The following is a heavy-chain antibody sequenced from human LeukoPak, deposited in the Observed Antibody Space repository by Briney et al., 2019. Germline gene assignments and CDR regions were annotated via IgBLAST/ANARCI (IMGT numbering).Heavy chain of an antibody. J-gene: IGHJ3*01. Sequence: GGSLRLSCAASGFTFRIYAMHWVRQAPGKGLEWVAVISYDGTNEYYADSVRGRFRISRDNSKNTLYVQMNSLRTEDTALYYCAKDLARYMARGVGAFDVWGQGTMVTVSS. CDR3: AKDLARYMARGVGAFDV. CDR2: ISYDGTNE. D-gene: IGHD3-10*01. V-gene: IGHV3-30-3*01. CDR1: GFTFRIYA.